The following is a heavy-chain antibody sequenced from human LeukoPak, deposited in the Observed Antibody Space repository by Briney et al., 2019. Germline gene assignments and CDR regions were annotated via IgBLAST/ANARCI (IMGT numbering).Heavy chain of an antibody. CDR1: GGSITSYY. V-gene: IGHV4-59*01. D-gene: IGHD2-15*01. J-gene: IGHJ6*03. CDR3: ARGLEGYYYYYYIDV. CDR2: IYYSGST. Sequence: SETLSLTXTVSGGSITSYYWSWIRQPPGKGLEWIGYIYYSGSTNHNPSLKSRATMSVDTSKNQFSLKLSSVTAADTAVYYCARGLEGYYYYYYIDVWGKGTTVTVSS.